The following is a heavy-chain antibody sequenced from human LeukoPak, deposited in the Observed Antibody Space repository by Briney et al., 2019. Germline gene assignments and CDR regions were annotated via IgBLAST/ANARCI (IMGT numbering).Heavy chain of an antibody. CDR2: IIPIFGTA. D-gene: IGHD6-13*01. Sequence: GASVKVSCKASGGTFSSYAISWVRQAPGQGLEWMGGIIPIFGTANYAQKFQGRVTITAGESTSTAYMELSSLRSEDTAVYYCARGASSSWYEPLDYWGQGTLVTVSS. J-gene: IGHJ4*02. V-gene: IGHV1-69*13. CDR3: ARGASSSWYEPLDY. CDR1: GGTFSSYA.